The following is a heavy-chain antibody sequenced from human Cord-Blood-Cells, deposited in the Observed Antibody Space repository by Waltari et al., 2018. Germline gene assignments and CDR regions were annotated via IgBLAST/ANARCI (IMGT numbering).Heavy chain of an antibody. Sequence: QLQLRESGPGLVKPSETLSLTCTVSGGSISSSSYYWGWIRQPPGKGLEWIGSIYYSGSTYYNPSLKSRVTISVDTSKNQFSLKLSSVTAADTAVYYCARTDYDILTGYYLFDYWGQGTLVTVSS. J-gene: IGHJ4*02. D-gene: IGHD3-9*01. CDR2: IYYSGST. V-gene: IGHV4-39*01. CDR1: GGSISSSSYY. CDR3: ARTDYDILTGYYLFDY.